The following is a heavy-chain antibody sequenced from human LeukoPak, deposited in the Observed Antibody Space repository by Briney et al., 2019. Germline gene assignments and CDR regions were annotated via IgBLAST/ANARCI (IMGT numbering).Heavy chain of an antibody. CDR2: IRSKANSYAT. CDR1: GFIFSGSA. V-gene: IGHV3-73*01. J-gene: IGHJ6*03. CDR3: TRRYYDSSGYWGYYYMDV. Sequence: PGGSLRLSCAASGFIFSGSAMHWVRQASGKGLEWVGRIRSKANSYATAYAASVKGGFTISRDDSKNTAYLQMNSLKTEDTGVYYCTRRYYDSSGYWGYYYMDVWGKGTTVTVSS. D-gene: IGHD3-22*01.